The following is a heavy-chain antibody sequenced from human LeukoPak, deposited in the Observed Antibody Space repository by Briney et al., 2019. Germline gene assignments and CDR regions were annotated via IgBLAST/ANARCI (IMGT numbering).Heavy chain of an antibody. V-gene: IGHV1-69*13. CDR3: ARVTGGRYCSTTSCYMRGWFDP. CDR1: GGTFSSYA. CDR2: IIPVFGTS. J-gene: IGHJ5*02. Sequence: SVKASCKASGGTFSSYAISWVRQAPGQGLEWMGGIIPVFGTSNYAQKFQGRVTITADESTRTAYMELSSLRSEDTAVYYCARVTGGRYCSTTSCYMRGWFDPWGQGTLVTVSS. D-gene: IGHD2-2*02.